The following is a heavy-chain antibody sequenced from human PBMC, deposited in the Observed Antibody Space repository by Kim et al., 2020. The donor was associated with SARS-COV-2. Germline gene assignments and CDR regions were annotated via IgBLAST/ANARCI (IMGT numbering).Heavy chain of an antibody. Sequence: SETQSLTCIVYGESFSDYYWSWIRQPPGKGLEWIGDINHNGDTNHGPSLKSRVSMSVDKSKNQVSLNLTSVTAADTAVYYCAKLGGRRSYWGQGTLVTVSS. V-gene: IGHV4-34*01. CDR3: AKLGGRRSY. D-gene: IGHD7-27*01. CDR1: GESFSDYY. J-gene: IGHJ4*02. CDR2: INHNGDT.